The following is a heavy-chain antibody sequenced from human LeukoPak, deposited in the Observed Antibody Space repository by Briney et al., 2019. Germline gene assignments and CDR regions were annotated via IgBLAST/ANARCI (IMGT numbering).Heavy chain of an antibody. CDR3: ARALTRYCSSTSCPAGY. CDR2: ISAYSGNT. Sequence: ASVKVSCKASGYTFTSYGISWVRQAPGQGLEWMGWISAYSGNTNYAQKLQGRVTMTTDTSTSTAYMELRSLRSDDTAVYYCARALTRYCSSTSCPAGYWGQGTLVTVSS. J-gene: IGHJ4*02. D-gene: IGHD2-2*01. V-gene: IGHV1-18*01. CDR1: GYTFTSYG.